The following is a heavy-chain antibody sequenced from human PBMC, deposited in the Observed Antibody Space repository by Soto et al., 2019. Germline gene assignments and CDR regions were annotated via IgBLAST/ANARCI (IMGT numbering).Heavy chain of an antibody. V-gene: IGHV3-30-3*01. CDR1: GFTFSSYA. Sequence: QVQLVESGGGVVQPGRSLRLSCAASGFTFSSYAMHWVRQAPGKGLEWVAVISYDGSNKYYADSVKGRFTISRDNSQNTLYLQMNSLRAEDTAVYYCARDLTIFGVGRTRGDYYYYGMDVWGQGTTVTVSS. CDR3: ARDLTIFGVGRTRGDYYYYGMDV. J-gene: IGHJ6*02. D-gene: IGHD3-3*01. CDR2: ISYDGSNK.